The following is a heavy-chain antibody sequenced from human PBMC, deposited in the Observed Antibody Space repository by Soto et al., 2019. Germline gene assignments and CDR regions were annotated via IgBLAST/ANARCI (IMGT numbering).Heavy chain of an antibody. CDR2: ISACDGST. Sequence: GASVKVSCKASGYTFTSYYIHWVRQAPGQGLEWMGRISACDGSTSYAQKLQGRVTMTTDTSTSTAYMELRSLRSDDTAVYYCARDCTSCYSYYYYYYGMDVWGQGTTVTVSS. D-gene: IGHD2-2*01. J-gene: IGHJ6*02. V-gene: IGHV1-18*01. CDR1: GYTFTSYY. CDR3: ARDCTSCYSYYYYYYGMDV.